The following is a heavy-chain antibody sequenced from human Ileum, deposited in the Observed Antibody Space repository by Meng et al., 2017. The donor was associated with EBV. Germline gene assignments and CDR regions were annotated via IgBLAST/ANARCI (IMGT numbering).Heavy chain of an antibody. Sequence: QVQLQQSGPGLVRPSETLSLTCPVSGASVTSSGYYWSWLRQSPGKGLEWLGYVNYNGDSTYNPSLKSRVTIFIDTSKKQFYINLTSATAADTAIYYCARDLRVGGAFDYWGQGTLVTVSS. CDR1: GASVTSSGYY. D-gene: IGHD1-26*01. V-gene: IGHV4-61*08. J-gene: IGHJ4*02. CDR2: VNYNGDS. CDR3: ARDLRVGGAFDY.